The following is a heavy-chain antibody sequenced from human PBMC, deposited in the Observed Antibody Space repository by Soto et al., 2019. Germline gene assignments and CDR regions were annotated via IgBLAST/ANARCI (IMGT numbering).Heavy chain of an antibody. J-gene: IGHJ5*02. Sequence: QGQLVQSGAEVKKPGSSVKVSCKASGGTFSSYAISWVRQAPGQGLEWMGGIIPIFGTANYAQKFQGRVTITADESTSTAYMELRRLRSEDTAVYYCPRVVGSERSYNWFDPWGQGTLVPVSS. CDR3: PRVVGSERSYNWFDP. V-gene: IGHV1-69*01. CDR1: GGTFSSYA. CDR2: IIPIFGTA. D-gene: IGHD1-1*01.